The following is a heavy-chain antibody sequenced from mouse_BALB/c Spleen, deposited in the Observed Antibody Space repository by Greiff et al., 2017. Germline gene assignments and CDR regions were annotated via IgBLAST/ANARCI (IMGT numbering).Heavy chain of an antibody. J-gene: IGHJ3*01. D-gene: IGHD2-12*01. Sequence: VHVKQSGAELVKPGASVKLSCTASGFNIKDTYMHWVKQRPEQGLEWIGRIDPANGNTKYDPKFQGKATITADTSSNTAYLQLSSLTSEDTAVYYCARERRGFAYWGQGTLVTVSA. CDR3: ARERRGFAY. CDR1: GFNIKDTY. CDR2: IDPANGNT. V-gene: IGHV14-3*02.